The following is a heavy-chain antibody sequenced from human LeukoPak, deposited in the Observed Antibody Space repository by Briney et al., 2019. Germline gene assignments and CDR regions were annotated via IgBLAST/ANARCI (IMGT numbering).Heavy chain of an antibody. CDR3: AKDRAARTHYYYYMDV. J-gene: IGHJ6*03. D-gene: IGHD6-6*01. V-gene: IGHV3-23*01. CDR2: IGGSGGST. CDR1: GFTFSIYA. Sequence: GGSLRLSCAASGFTFSIYAMSWVRQAPGKGREGVSVIGGSGGSTYYADSVKGLFTISRDNSKNTLYLQMNSLRAEDTAVYYCAKDRAARTHYYYYMDVWGKGTTVTVSS.